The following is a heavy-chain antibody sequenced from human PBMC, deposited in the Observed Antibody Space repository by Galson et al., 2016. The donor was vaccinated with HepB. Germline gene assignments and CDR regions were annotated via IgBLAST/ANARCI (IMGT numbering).Heavy chain of an antibody. CDR3: AKFQMAVTGNVGYFDY. V-gene: IGHV3-7*03. D-gene: IGHD6-19*01. CDR1: GFTFSSHW. CDR2: INEAETER. J-gene: IGHJ4*02. Sequence: SLRLSCAASGFTFSSHWMTWVRQAPGEGLEWVASINEAETERNYVDSVKGRFTIFRDNSKNTVSLQMSNLRVGDTAVYYCAKFQMAVTGNVGYFDYWGQRALVTVSS.